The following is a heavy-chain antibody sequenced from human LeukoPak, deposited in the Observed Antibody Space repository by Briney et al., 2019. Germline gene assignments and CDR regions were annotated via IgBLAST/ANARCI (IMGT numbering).Heavy chain of an antibody. Sequence: SETLSLTCAVSGYSISSGYYWGWIRQPPGKGLEWIGSIYHSGSTYYNPSLKSRVTISVDTSKNQFSLKLSSVTAADTAVYYCARRIFGVVIILSSMGAFGIWGQGTMVTVSS. J-gene: IGHJ3*02. V-gene: IGHV4-38-2*01. D-gene: IGHD3-3*01. CDR1: GYSISSGYY. CDR2: IYHSGST. CDR3: ARRIFGVVIILSSMGAFGI.